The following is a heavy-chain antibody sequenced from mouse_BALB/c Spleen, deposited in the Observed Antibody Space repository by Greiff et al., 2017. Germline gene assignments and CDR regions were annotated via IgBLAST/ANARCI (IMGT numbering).Heavy chain of an antibody. V-gene: IGHV5-17*02. CDR3: ARAGYGNYGYAMDY. CDR1: GFTFSSFG. CDR2: ISSGSSTI. D-gene: IGHD2-10*02. J-gene: IGHJ4*01. Sequence: EVHLVESGGGLVQPGGSRKLSCAASGFTFSSFGMHWVRQAPEKGLEWVAYISSGSSTIYYADTVKGRFTISRDNPKNTLFLQMTSLRSEDTAMYYCARAGYGNYGYAMDYWGQGTSVTVSS.